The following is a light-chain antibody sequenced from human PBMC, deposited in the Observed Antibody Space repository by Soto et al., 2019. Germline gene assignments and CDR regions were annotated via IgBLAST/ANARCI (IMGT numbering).Light chain of an antibody. Sequence: QSLPTQPASVFGSTVQSITISCTGTSSDVGGHEYVSWYQQHPGKAPKLIIYEVRNRPSGVSNRFSGSKSGNTASLTISGLQAEDEADYYCSSYSSTTLAFGQGTMGTVL. J-gene: IGLJ1*01. CDR3: SSYSSTTLA. CDR2: EVR. CDR1: SSDVGGHEY. V-gene: IGLV2-14*01.